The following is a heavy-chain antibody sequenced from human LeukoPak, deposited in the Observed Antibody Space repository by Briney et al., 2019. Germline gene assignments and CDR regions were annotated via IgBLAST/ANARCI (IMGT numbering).Heavy chain of an antibody. CDR1: GYTFTSYY. V-gene: IGHV1-46*01. CDR2: INPSRGST. CDR3: ARTYYEILTGYYSYFDY. J-gene: IGHJ4*02. D-gene: IGHD3-9*01. Sequence: GASVKVSCKASGYTFTSYYMHWVRQAPGQGLEWMGVINPSRGSTSYAQKFQGRVTMTRDTSTSTVYMELSSLRSEDTAVYYCARTYYEILTGYYSYFDYWGQGTLVTVS.